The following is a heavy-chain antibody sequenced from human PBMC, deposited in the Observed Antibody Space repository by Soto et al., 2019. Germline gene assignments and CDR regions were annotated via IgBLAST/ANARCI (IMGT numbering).Heavy chain of an antibody. V-gene: IGHV3-11*01. CDR3: AKGRSYYYYYGVVV. CDR1: GFTFSDYY. Sequence: NPGGSLRLSCAASGFTFSDYYMSWIRQAPGKGLEWVSYISSSGSTIYYADSVKGRFTISRDNSKSTLYLQMNSLRAEDTALYYCAKGRSYYYYYGVVVWGQGTTVTVSS. J-gene: IGHJ6*02. CDR2: ISSSGSTI.